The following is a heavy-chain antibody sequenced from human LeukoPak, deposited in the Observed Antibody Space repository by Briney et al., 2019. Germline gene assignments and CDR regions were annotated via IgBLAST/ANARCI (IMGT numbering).Heavy chain of an antibody. J-gene: IGHJ4*02. CDR3: ARGASSGYLFDY. CDR1: GGSISSYY. CDR2: IYTSGST. V-gene: IGHV4-4*07. Sequence: SETLSLTCTVSGGSISSYYWSWIRQPAGKGLEWIGRIYTSGSTNYNPSLKSRVTMSADTSKNQFSLKLTSVTAADTAVYYCARGASSGYLFDYWGQGTLVTVSS. D-gene: IGHD3-22*01.